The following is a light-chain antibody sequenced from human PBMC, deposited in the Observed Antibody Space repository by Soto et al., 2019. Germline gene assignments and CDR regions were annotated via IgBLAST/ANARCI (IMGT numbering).Light chain of an antibody. CDR1: QSVSSN. J-gene: IGKJ3*01. CDR3: QQYNNWPPFT. CDR2: DAS. V-gene: IGKV3-15*01. Sequence: EIVMTQSPATLPVSPGERATLSCRASQSVSSNLAWHQQKPGQAPRILMYDASTRATGIPARFSGSGSGTEFTLTISSLRSEDFAVYYCQQYNNWPPFTFGPGTKVDIK.